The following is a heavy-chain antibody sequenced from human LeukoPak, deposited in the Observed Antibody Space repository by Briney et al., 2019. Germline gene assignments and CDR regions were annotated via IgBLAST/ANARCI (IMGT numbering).Heavy chain of an antibody. CDR2: INHSGST. CDR1: GGSFSGYY. Sequence: SETLSLTCAVYGGSFSGYYWSWIRQPPGKGLEWIGEINHSGSTNYNPSLKSRVTISVDTSKNQFSLKLGSVTAADTAVYYCARGEVPAAIPSPQNQYNWFDPWGQGTLVTVSS. D-gene: IGHD2-2*01. J-gene: IGHJ5*02. V-gene: IGHV4-34*01. CDR3: ARGEVPAAIPSPQNQYNWFDP.